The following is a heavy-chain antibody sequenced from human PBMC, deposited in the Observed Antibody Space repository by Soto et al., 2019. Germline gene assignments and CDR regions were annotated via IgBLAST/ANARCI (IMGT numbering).Heavy chain of an antibody. CDR2: IIPIFGTA. V-gene: IGHV1-69*13. D-gene: IGHD2-2*01. Sequence: ASVKVSCQASGGTCSSYAISWVRQAPGQGLEWMGGIIPIFGTANYAQKFQGRVTITADESTSTAYMELSSLRSEDTAVYYCARDVVPAGRKGNNWFDPWGQGTLVTVPQ. CDR1: GGTCSSYA. CDR3: ARDVVPAGRKGNNWFDP. J-gene: IGHJ5*02.